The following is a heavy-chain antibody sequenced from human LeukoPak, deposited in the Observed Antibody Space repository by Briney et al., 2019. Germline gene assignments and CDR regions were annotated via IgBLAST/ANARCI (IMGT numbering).Heavy chain of an antibody. V-gene: IGHV6-1*01. CDR3: ARGMTVADPFDY. CDR2: TYYRSKWQN. J-gene: IGHJ4*02. Sequence: SQTLSLTCAVSGDSVSSNSVTWTWIRQSPSRGLEWLGRTYYRSKWQNDYAVSVSSRITISPDTSKNQFSLQLNSVAPKDTAVYYCARGMTVADPFDYWGQGTLVTVSS. D-gene: IGHD6-19*01. CDR1: GDSVSSNSVT.